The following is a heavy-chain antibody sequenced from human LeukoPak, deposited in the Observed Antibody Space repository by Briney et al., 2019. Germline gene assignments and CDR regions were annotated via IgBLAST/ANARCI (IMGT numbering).Heavy chain of an antibody. V-gene: IGHV4-34*01. CDR3: ARDYGYGPDY. Sequence: SETLSLTCAVYGGSFSGYYWSWIRQPPGKGLEWIGEINHSGSTNYNPSLKSRVTISVDTSKNQFSLKLSSVTAADTAVYYCARDYGYGPDYWGQGTLVTVSS. CDR1: GGSFSGYY. CDR2: INHSGST. J-gene: IGHJ4*02. D-gene: IGHD5-18*01.